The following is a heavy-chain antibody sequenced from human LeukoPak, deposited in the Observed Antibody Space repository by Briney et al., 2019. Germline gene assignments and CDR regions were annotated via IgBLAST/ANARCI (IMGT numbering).Heavy chain of an antibody. Sequence: PGGSLRLSCAASGFTFSSYWMSWVRQAPGKGLEWVSNIKQEGSEKYYVDSVKGRFTISRDNTKNSLYLQMNSLRAEDTDVYYCARDRGGISYDYVWGSYRSSDAFDIWGQGTMVTVSS. CDR1: GFTFSSYW. CDR2: IKQEGSEK. J-gene: IGHJ3*02. V-gene: IGHV3-7*01. D-gene: IGHD3-16*02. CDR3: ARDRGGISYDYVWGSYRSSDAFDI.